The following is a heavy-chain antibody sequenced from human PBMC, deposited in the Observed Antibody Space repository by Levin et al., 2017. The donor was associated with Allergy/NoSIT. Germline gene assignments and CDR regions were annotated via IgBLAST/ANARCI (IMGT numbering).Heavy chain of an antibody. CDR2: ISHDGSDI. V-gene: IGHV3-74*01. CDR3: VRDFDYKCDY. Sequence: GESLKISCAASGFTFSNYVMHWVRQAQGKGLVWVSRISHDGSDINYADSVKGRFVISRDDAKNTLYLQMNSLRAEDTAVYYCVRDFDYKCDYWGQGTLVTVSS. CDR1: GFTFSNYV. D-gene: IGHD4-11*01. J-gene: IGHJ4*02.